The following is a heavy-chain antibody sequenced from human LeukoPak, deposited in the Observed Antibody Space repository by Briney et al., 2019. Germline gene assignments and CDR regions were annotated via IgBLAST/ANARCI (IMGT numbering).Heavy chain of an antibody. CDR1: GPIVSTNY. V-gene: IGHV3-53*01. CDR2: LYVNENR. CDR3: VREDLRVDY. D-gene: IGHD3-3*01. J-gene: IGHJ4*02. Sequence: GGSLRLTCAVSGPIVSTNYMSWVRQAPGKGLEWISILYVNENRYYADSVKGRFIISRDTSKNTLYLQMNSLRAEDTAMYYCVREDLRVDYWGQGTLVTVSS.